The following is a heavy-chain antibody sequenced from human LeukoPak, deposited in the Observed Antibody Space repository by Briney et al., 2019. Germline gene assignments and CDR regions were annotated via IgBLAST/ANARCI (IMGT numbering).Heavy chain of an antibody. Sequence: PGGSLRHSCVASGFTFTSYGMHWVRQAPGKGLEGVAVISYDGSNKYYADSVKGRFTISRDNSKNTLYLQMNSLRAEDTAVYYCAKDKLGIAAAGTLDYWGQGTLVTVSS. J-gene: IGHJ4*02. CDR2: ISYDGSNK. CDR3: AKDKLGIAAAGTLDY. V-gene: IGHV3-30*18. CDR1: GFTFTSYG. D-gene: IGHD6-13*01.